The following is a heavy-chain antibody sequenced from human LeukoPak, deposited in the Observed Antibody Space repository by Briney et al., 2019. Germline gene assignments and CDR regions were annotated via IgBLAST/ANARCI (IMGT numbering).Heavy chain of an antibody. Sequence: GGSLRLSCAASGFTFRTYAMSWVRQAPGKGLEWVSAISGSGTRTYYADSVKGRFTISRDNSKNTLYLQMNSLRAEDTAVYYCAKAPTKEEEWLLLNYFDYWGQGTLVTVSS. D-gene: IGHD3-22*01. J-gene: IGHJ4*02. CDR1: GFTFRTYA. CDR3: AKAPTKEEEWLLLNYFDY. CDR2: ISGSGTRT. V-gene: IGHV3-23*01.